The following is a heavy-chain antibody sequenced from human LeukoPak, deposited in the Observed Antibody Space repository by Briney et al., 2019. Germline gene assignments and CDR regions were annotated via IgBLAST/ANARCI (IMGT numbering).Heavy chain of an antibody. J-gene: IGHJ4*02. Sequence: PGRSLRLSCAASGFTFDDYAMHWVRQAPGKGLEWVSGISWNSGSIGYVDSVKGRFTISRDNAKNSLYLQMNSLRAEDTAVYYCARDAVVATDYWGQGTLVTVSS. V-gene: IGHV3-9*01. CDR2: ISWNSGSI. D-gene: IGHD2-15*01. CDR3: ARDAVVATDY. CDR1: GFTFDDYA.